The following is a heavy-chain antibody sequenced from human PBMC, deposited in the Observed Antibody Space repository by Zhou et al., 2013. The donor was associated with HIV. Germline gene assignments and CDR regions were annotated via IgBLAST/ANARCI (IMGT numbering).Heavy chain of an antibody. J-gene: IGHJ4*02. CDR3: ARMGGHSNTWLFDY. V-gene: IGHV4-34*01. CDR1: GGSFSGYY. D-gene: IGHD6-13*01. CDR2: INHSGST. Sequence: QVQLQQWGAGLLKPSETLSLTCAVYGGSFSGYYWSWIRQPPGKGLEWIGEINHSGSTNYNPSLKSRVTISVDTSKNQFSLKLSSVTAADTAVYYCARMGGHSNTWLFDYWGQGTLVTVSS.